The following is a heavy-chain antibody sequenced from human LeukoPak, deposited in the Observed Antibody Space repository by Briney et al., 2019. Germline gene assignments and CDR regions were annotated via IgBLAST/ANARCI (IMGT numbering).Heavy chain of an antibody. Sequence: GESLKISCKGSGYSFTSYWIGWVRQMPGKGVEWMGIIYPGDSDTRYSPSFQGRVTISADKSISTAYLQLSSLKASDTAMYYCARHPGYSSGPGHYYYMDVWGKGTTVTVSS. J-gene: IGHJ6*03. D-gene: IGHD6-19*01. CDR2: IYPGDSDT. V-gene: IGHV5-51*01. CDR1: GYSFTSYW. CDR3: ARHPGYSSGPGHYYYMDV.